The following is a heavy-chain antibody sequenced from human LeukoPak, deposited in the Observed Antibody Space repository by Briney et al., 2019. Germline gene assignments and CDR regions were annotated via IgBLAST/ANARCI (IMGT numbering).Heavy chain of an antibody. V-gene: IGHV1-18*01. J-gene: IGHJ4*02. Sequence: GASVKVSCKASGYAFSSYGIGWVRQAPGQGLEWMGWVGPYNRKTNCSQKFQGRVTMTTDTSTNTAYLELRTLRSDDTAVYYCARGAPRGVWNFYFDYWGQGTLVTVSS. D-gene: IGHD1-7*01. CDR2: VGPYNRKT. CDR3: ARGAPRGVWNFYFDY. CDR1: GYAFSSYG.